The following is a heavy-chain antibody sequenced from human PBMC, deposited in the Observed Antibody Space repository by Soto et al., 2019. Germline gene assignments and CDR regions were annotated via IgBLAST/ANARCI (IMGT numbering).Heavy chain of an antibody. D-gene: IGHD3-16*01. CDR2: IYYSGST. J-gene: IGHJ6*02. V-gene: IGHV4-30-4*01. Sequence: QVQLQESGPGLVKPSQTLSLTCTVSGGSISSGDYYWSWIRQPPGKGLEWIGYIYYSGSTYYNPSIMSRVTISVDTSKNQFSLKLSSVTAADTAVYYCARVVRSIWGYYYYGMDVWGQGTTVTVSS. CDR1: GGSISSGDYY. CDR3: ARVVRSIWGYYYYGMDV.